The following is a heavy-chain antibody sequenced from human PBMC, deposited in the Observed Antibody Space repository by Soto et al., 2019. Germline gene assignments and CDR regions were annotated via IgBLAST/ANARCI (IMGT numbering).Heavy chain of an antibody. CDR1: GFTFSSYS. J-gene: IGHJ3*02. Sequence: GGSLRLSCAASGFTFSSYSMNWVRQAPGKGLEWVSSISSSSSYIYYADSVKGRFTISRDNAKNSLYLQMNSLRAEDTAVYYCARDGDYVWGSYRWSDAFDIWGQGTMVTV. CDR2: ISSSSSYI. V-gene: IGHV3-21*01. D-gene: IGHD3-16*02. CDR3: ARDGDYVWGSYRWSDAFDI.